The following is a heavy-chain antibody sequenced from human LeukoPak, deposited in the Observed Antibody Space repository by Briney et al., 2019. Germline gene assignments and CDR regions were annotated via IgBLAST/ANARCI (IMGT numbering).Heavy chain of an antibody. CDR1: GGTFSSYA. V-gene: IGHV1-69*13. Sequence: SVRVSCKASGGTFSSYAISWVRQAPGQGLEWMGGIIPIFGTANYAQKFRGRVTITADESTSTAYMELSSLRSEDTAVCYCAGDFWSGYRNWFDPWGQGTLVTVSS. D-gene: IGHD3-3*01. CDR2: IIPIFGTA. J-gene: IGHJ5*02. CDR3: AGDFWSGYRNWFDP.